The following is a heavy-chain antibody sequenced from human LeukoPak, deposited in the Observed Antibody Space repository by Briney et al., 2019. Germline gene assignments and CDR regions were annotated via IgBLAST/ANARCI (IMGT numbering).Heavy chain of an antibody. D-gene: IGHD3/OR15-3a*01. Sequence: ASVKVSCKTSGYTFSEHGISWVRQAPGQGLEWLGWISGYNGKTNHAQKFQGRVTVTTDTTASTVYMELRGVTSDDTATYYCARDAPTTFGLIIGGKGGMDVWGQGTAVTVSS. CDR1: GYTFSEHG. CDR2: ISGYNGKT. CDR3: ARDAPTTFGLIIGGKGGMDV. J-gene: IGHJ6*02. V-gene: IGHV1-18*01.